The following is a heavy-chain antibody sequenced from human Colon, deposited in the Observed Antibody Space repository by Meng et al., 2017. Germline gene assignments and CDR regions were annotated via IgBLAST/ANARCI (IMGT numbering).Heavy chain of an antibody. CDR1: GGSFSNYY. CDR3: ARGVDWAKSGNF. J-gene: IGHJ4*02. CDR2: IHPSGSS. D-gene: IGHD3-9*01. V-gene: IGHV4-34*01. Sequence: QGQSQQWGAGLLKPSETLALTCAVYGGSFSNYYLAWIRQPPGKGLEWIGEIHPSGSSYYSPSLQSRVTITLDTSKNQFSLTLSSLTAADTAVYYCARGVDWAKSGNFWGQGTLVTVSS.